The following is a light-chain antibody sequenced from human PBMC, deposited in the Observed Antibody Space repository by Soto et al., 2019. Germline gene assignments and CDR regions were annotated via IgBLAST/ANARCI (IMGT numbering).Light chain of an antibody. CDR2: TAS. Sequence: EVVLTQFPGTLSLSPGERATLSCRASEVVGKNYLAWYQQKPGQAPRLLIYTASTRATGIPDRFSGGGSGTDFTLTSSRLEPEDFAVYYCQQYGSIPRTFGQGTKVEAK. CDR1: EVVGKNY. V-gene: IGKV3-20*01. J-gene: IGKJ1*01. CDR3: QQYGSIPRT.